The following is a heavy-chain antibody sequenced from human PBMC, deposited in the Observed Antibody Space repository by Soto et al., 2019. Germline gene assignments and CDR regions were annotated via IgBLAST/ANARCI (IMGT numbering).Heavy chain of an antibody. CDR1: GGSVSSGSYY. V-gene: IGHV4-61*01. CDR3: ARQQSTIFGVVTTSNWCDP. Sequence: SETLSLTCTVSGGSVSSGSYYWSCIRQPPGKGLEWIGYIYYSGSTNYNPSLKSRVTISVDTSKNQFSLKLSSVTAADTAVYYCARQQSTIFGVVTTSNWCDPWGQGTLGTVSS. CDR2: IYYSGST. D-gene: IGHD3-3*01. J-gene: IGHJ5*02.